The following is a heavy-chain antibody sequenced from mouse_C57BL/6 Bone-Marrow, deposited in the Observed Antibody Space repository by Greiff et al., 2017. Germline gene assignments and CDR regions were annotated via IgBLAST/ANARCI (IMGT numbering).Heavy chain of an antibody. CDR2: IYPRSGST. D-gene: IGHD1-1*01. CDR3: ARNYGSSYWYFDI. CDR1: GYTFTSYG. Sequence: VQLQQSGAELVKPGASVKLSCKASGYTFTSYGINWVKQRPGQGLEWIGWIYPRSGSTKYNEKFKGKATLTVDKSSSTAYMELTSLTSEDSAVYFCARNYGSSYWYFDIWGTGTTVTVSS. V-gene: IGHV1-85*01. J-gene: IGHJ1*03.